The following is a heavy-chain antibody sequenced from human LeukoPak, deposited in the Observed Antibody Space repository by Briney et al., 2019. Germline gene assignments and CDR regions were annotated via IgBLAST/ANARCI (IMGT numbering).Heavy chain of an antibody. CDR2: IYYSGST. Sequence: SETLSLTCTVSGGSFSSYFWSWIRQPPGKGLEWIGYIYYSGSTHYNSSLKSRVTISLDTSRNQFSLKLSSVTAADTAVYYCAREYGTYYYYYMDVWGKGTTVTISS. J-gene: IGHJ6*03. V-gene: IGHV4-59*01. D-gene: IGHD1-26*01. CDR3: AREYGTYYYYYMDV. CDR1: GGSFSSYF.